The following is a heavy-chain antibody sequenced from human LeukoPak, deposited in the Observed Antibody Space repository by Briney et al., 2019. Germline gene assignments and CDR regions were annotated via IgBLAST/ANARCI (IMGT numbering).Heavy chain of an antibody. CDR2: VYYNGST. D-gene: IGHD5-24*01. CDR1: GGSFSSYY. V-gene: IGHV4-59*01. Sequence: SETLSLTCAVYGGSFSSYYWSWIRQPPGKGLEWIGYVYYNGSTNYNPSLKSRVTISVDTSKNQFSLRLSSVTAADTAVYYCARERRDGYKVYFDYWGQGTLVTVSS. J-gene: IGHJ4*02. CDR3: ARERRDGYKVYFDY.